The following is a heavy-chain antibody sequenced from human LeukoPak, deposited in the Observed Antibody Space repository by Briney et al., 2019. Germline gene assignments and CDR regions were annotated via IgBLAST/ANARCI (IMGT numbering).Heavy chain of an antibody. CDR1: GFTFRSYA. CDR2: ISGSGGDT. Sequence: GSLRLSCAASGFTFRSYAMSWVRQAPGKGLEWVSAISGSGGDTYYADSVKGRFTISRDNSKNTLYLQMNSLRAEDTAVYYCAKDTYNGGWFDSLFDYWGQGTLVTVSS. D-gene: IGHD6-19*01. V-gene: IGHV3-23*01. J-gene: IGHJ4*02. CDR3: AKDTYNGGWFDSLFDY.